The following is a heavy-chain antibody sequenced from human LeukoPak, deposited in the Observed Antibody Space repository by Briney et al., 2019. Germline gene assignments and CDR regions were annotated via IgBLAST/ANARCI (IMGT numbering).Heavy chain of an antibody. CDR3: ARDDYSNQGWFDP. CDR1: GFTFSSYW. D-gene: IGHD4-11*01. J-gene: IGHJ5*02. CDR2: IKQDGSEK. Sequence: GGSLRLSCAASGFTFSSYWMGWVRQAPGKGLEWVANIKQDGSEKYYVDSVKGRFTISRDNAKNSLYLQMNSLRAEDTAVYYCARDDYSNQGWFDPWGQGTLVTVSS. V-gene: IGHV3-7*03.